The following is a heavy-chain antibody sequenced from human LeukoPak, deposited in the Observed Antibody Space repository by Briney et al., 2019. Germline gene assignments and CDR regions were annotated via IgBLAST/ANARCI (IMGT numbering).Heavy chain of an antibody. Sequence: SETLSLTCTVSGGSVSSGGYYWSWIRQPPGKGLEWIGYIYYSGSTNYNPSLKSRVTISVDTSKNQFSLKLSSVTAADTAVYYCARDSVAAPPGDPSHYFDYWGQGTLVTVSS. CDR3: ARDSVAAPPGDPSHYFDY. J-gene: IGHJ4*02. CDR1: GGSVSSGGYY. CDR2: IYYSGST. V-gene: IGHV4-61*08. D-gene: IGHD6-19*01.